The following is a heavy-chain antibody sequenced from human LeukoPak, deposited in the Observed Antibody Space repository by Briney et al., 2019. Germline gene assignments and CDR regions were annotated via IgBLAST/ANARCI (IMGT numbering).Heavy chain of an antibody. Sequence: PSETLSLTCAVYGGSFSGYYWSWIRQPPGKGLEWIGEINHSGSTNYNPSLKSRVTISVDTSKNQFSLKLSSVTAADTAVYYCARVMITFGGVIVKGYYYYGMDVWGQGTTVTVSS. CDR1: GGSFSGYY. CDR2: INHSGST. V-gene: IGHV4-34*01. D-gene: IGHD3-16*02. J-gene: IGHJ6*02. CDR3: ARVMITFGGVIVKGYYYYGMDV.